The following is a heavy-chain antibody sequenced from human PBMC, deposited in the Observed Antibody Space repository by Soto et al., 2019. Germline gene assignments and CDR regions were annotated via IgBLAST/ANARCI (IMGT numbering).Heavy chain of an antibody. Sequence: LSLTCTVSGGSISSYYWSWIRQPPGKGLEWIGYIYYSGSTNYNPSLKSRVTISVDTSKNQFSLKLSSVTAADTAVYYCAREITIFGVGAAGRWFDSWDQGTLVTVSS. CDR2: IYYSGST. CDR1: GGSISSYY. V-gene: IGHV4-59*01. J-gene: IGHJ5*01. D-gene: IGHD3-3*01. CDR3: AREITIFGVGAAGRWFDS.